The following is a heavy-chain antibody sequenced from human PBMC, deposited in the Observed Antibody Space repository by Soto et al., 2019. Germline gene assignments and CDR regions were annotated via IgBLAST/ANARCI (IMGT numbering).Heavy chain of an antibody. CDR3: AKTYYYDSSGYFRYYFDY. CDR1: GFTFSSYA. CDR2: ISGNGDST. Sequence: EVQLLESGGGLVQPGGSLRLSCAASGFTFSSYAMSWVRQAPGKGLEWVSAISGNGDSTYYADSVKGRFTISRDNSKNTLFLQMNRLRAEATAVYYCAKTYYYDSSGYFRYYFDYWGQGTLVTVSS. D-gene: IGHD3-22*01. V-gene: IGHV3-23*01. J-gene: IGHJ4*02.